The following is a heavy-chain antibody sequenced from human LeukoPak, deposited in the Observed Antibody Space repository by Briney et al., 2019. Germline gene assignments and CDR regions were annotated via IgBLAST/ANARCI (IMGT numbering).Heavy chain of an antibody. V-gene: IGHV3-74*01. CDR1: EFNFFSYG. D-gene: IGHD2-21*02. CDR3: SRELPREVTLDY. Sequence: GGSLRLSCVVSEFNFFSYGMQWVRQAPGKGLVWVSRIFTDGSTTSYADSVKGRFTISRDNAKNTLYLEMKSLRVEDTAVYYCSRELPREVTLDYWGQGTLVTVSP. J-gene: IGHJ4*01. CDR2: IFTDGSTT.